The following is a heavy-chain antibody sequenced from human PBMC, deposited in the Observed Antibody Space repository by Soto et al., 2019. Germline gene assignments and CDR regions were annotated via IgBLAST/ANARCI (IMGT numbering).Heavy chain of an antibody. D-gene: IGHD3-3*01. CDR3: ARAPLIIPHITHIGEASPGVLEY. CDR1: GYNFIDHY. J-gene: IGHJ4*02. CDR2: INPQNGAT. Sequence: ASVKVSCKASGYNFIDHYIHWVRQAPGQGLEWMGWINPQNGATSLSHKFKYRVIMTSDTSISTVFMELSNLRSDETALYYCARAPLIIPHITHIGEASPGVLEYWGQGSPVTSPQ. V-gene: IGHV1-2*02.